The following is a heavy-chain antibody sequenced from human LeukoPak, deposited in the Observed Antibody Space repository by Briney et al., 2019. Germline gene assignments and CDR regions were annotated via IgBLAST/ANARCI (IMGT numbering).Heavy chain of an antibody. CDR1: GFTFSSYT. J-gene: IGHJ4*02. Sequence: GESLKISCAASGFTFSSYTIHWVRQAPGKGLEWVTLISHDGRNKNYADSVKGRFTISRDNSKKTLYLEVNSLRPEDTAVYYCARGSHQDYFGSMTYLFDYWGQGILVTVSS. CDR2: ISHDGRNK. D-gene: IGHD3-10*01. V-gene: IGHV3-30*04. CDR3: ARGSHQDYFGSMTYLFDY.